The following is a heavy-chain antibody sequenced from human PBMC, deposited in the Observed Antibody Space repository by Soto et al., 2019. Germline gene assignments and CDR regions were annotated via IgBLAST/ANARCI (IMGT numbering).Heavy chain of an antibody. CDR1: GFTFDDYA. J-gene: IGHJ4*01. CDR3: AREGVTNYTDYYFDL. D-gene: IGHD4-4*01. CDR2: ISWNSGNI. V-gene: IGHV3-9*01. Sequence: PGGSLRLSCAASGFTFDDYAMHWVRQAPGKGLEWVSGISWNSGNIGYADSVKGRFTISRDNAKTSLYLQMDSLRPEDTAIYYCAREGVTNYTDYYFDLWGHGALVTVSS.